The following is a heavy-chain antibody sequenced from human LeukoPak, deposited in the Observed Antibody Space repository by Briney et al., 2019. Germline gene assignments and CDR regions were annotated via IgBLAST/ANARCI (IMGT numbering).Heavy chain of an antibody. Sequence: SVKVSCKASGGTFSSYAISWVRQAPGQGLEWMGGIIPIFGTANYAQKFQGRVTITTDESTSTAYMELSSLRSEDTAVYYCARGPLGVRGVNWFDPWGQGTLVTVSS. J-gene: IGHJ5*02. V-gene: IGHV1-69*05. CDR1: GGTFSSYA. CDR2: IIPIFGTA. CDR3: ARGPLGVRGVNWFDP. D-gene: IGHD3-10*01.